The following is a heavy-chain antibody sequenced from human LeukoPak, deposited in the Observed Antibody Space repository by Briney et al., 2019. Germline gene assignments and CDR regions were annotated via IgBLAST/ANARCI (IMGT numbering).Heavy chain of an antibody. CDR2: IIPIFGTA. Sequence: GASVKVSCEASGGTFSSYAISWVRQAPGQGLEWMGGIIPIFGTANYAQKFQGRVTITADESTSTAYMELSSLRSEDTAVYYCARDNYDILTGTPQGGMDVWGKGTTVTVSS. D-gene: IGHD3-9*01. CDR1: GGTFSSYA. CDR3: ARDNYDILTGTPQGGMDV. J-gene: IGHJ6*04. V-gene: IGHV1-69*13.